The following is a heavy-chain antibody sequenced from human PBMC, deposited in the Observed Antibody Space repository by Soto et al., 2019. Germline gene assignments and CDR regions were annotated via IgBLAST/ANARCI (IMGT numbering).Heavy chain of an antibody. CDR1: GFTFSSYG. D-gene: IGHD3-3*01. J-gene: IGHJ4*02. CDR2: IWYDGSNK. CDR3: ARVGYDFWSGYSGGLDY. V-gene: IGHV3-33*01. Sequence: PGGSLRLSCAASGFTFSSYGMHWVRQAPGKGLEWVAVIWYDGSNKYYADSVKGRFTISRDNSKNTLYLQMNSLRAEDTAVYYCARVGYDFWSGYSGGLDYWGQGTLVTVSS.